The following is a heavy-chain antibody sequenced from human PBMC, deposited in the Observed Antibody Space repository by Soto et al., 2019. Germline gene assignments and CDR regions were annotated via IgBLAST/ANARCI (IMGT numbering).Heavy chain of an antibody. V-gene: IGHV4-59*01. J-gene: IGHJ3*02. Sequence: NPSETLSLTCTVSGGSISSYYWSWIRQPPGKGLEWIGYIYYSGSTNYNPSLKSRVTISVDTSKNQFSLKLSSVTAADTAVYYCAREYGSGSYYRDDAFDIWGQGTMVTVSS. D-gene: IGHD3-10*01. CDR2: IYYSGST. CDR3: AREYGSGSYYRDDAFDI. CDR1: GGSISSYY.